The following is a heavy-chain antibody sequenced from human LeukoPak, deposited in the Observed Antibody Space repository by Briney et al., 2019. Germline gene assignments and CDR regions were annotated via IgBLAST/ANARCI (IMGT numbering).Heavy chain of an antibody. CDR2: IYPGDSDT. CDR1: GYXFTSYW. D-gene: IGHD6-13*01. V-gene: IGHV5-51*01. Sequence: GESLKISCNGSGYXFTSYWIGWVRQMPGKGLEWMGIIYPGDSDTRYSPSFQGQVTISADKSISTAYLQWSSLKASDTAMYYCASLYSSSPYYFDYWGQGTLVTVSS. J-gene: IGHJ4*02. CDR3: ASLYSSSPYYFDY.